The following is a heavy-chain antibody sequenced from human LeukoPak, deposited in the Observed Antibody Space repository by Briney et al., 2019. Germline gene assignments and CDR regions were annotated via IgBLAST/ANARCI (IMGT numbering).Heavy chain of an antibody. J-gene: IGHJ4*02. CDR1: GFTFTSYG. V-gene: IGHV3-30*18. CDR3: AKDAAIVVTNGDFDY. Sequence: GRSLRPSCAASGFTFTSYGMHWVRQAPGKWLEWVAVISYVGSNKYYADSVKGRFTISRDNSKNTLYLQMNSLRAEDTAVYYCAKDAAIVVTNGDFDYWGQGTLVTVSS. CDR2: ISYVGSNK. D-gene: IGHD5-12*01.